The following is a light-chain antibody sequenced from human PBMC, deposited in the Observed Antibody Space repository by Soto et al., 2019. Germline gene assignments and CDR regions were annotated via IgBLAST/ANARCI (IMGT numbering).Light chain of an antibody. V-gene: IGKV1-12*01. Sequence: DIQMTQSPSSVSASVGERVTITCRASQDISSWLAWFQQRPGRAPNLLIYAASTLQSGVPSRFSGSGSGTDYTLTISSLQPEDFVTYYCQQSYRTPTFGQGTRLENK. CDR1: QDISSW. J-gene: IGKJ5*01. CDR2: AAS. CDR3: QQSYRTPT.